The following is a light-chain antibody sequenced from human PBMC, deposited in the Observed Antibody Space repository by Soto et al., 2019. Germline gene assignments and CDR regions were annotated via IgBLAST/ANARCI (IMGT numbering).Light chain of an antibody. CDR3: QQYNNWPRT. CDR2: GAS. CDR1: QSVSTN. V-gene: IGKV3-15*01. J-gene: IGKJ1*01. Sequence: EIVMTQSPATLSVSPGERATLSCRASQSVSTNLAWYQQKPGQALRLLISGASTRATGIPARFSGSGSGTEFTLTISSLQSEDFAVYYCQQYNNWPRTFGQGTKV.